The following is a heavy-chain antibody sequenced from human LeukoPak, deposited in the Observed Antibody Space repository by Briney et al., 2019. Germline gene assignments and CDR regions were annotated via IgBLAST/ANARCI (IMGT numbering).Heavy chain of an antibody. Sequence: PSETLSLTCTVSGGSISSYYWSWIRQPPGRGLEWIGRIYTSGSTNYNPSLKSRVTISVDTSKNQFSLKLSSVTAADTAVYYCARDRGSGSYGFYYYYYYMDVWGKGTTVTISS. CDR2: IYTSGST. V-gene: IGHV4-4*07. J-gene: IGHJ6*03. CDR3: ARDRGSGSYGFYYYYYYMDV. D-gene: IGHD1-26*01. CDR1: GGSISSYY.